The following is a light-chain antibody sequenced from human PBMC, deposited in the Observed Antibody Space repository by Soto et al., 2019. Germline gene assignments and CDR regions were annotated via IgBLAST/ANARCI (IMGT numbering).Light chain of an antibody. CDR1: SSDVGDYNY. CDR3: CSFAGSYTFWV. J-gene: IGLJ3*02. CDR2: HVS. Sequence: QSALTQPRSVSGSPGQSVTISCTGTSSDVGDYNYVSWYQQYPGKAPKLVIYHVSKRPSGVPDRFSGSKSGNTASLTISGLLAEDEADYYCCSFAGSYTFWVFGGGTQLTVL. V-gene: IGLV2-11*01.